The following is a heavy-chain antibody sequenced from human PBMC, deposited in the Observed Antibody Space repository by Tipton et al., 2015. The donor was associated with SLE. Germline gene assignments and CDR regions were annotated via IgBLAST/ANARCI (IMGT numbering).Heavy chain of an antibody. D-gene: IGHD2-21*02. Sequence: QLVQSGAEVKKPGASVKVSCKASGYTFTSYHMDWVRQAPGQGLEWMGRIDPSGGSTNYAQKFQGRVIMTRDTSTSTVYMELSGLRSEDTAVYYCTRGGPPEGAMETAPLFQYWGQGTLITVSS. CDR1: GYTFTSYH. CDR2: IDPSGGST. CDR3: TRGGPPEGAMETAPLFQY. J-gene: IGHJ1*01. V-gene: IGHV1-46*01.